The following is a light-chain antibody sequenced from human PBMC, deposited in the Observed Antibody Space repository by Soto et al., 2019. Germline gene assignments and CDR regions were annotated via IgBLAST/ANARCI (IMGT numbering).Light chain of an antibody. CDR1: SGYSTYA. CDR3: QSLGTGIQV. CDR2: INYDGTH. V-gene: IGLV4-69*01. Sequence: QLVLTQSPSASASLGASVKLTCTLSSGYSTYAIAWHQQQSEKGPRFLMKINYDGTHSKGDGFFDRFSGSSSGAERHLTISSLQSEDGADYYCQSLGTGIQVFGGGPKLTVL. J-gene: IGLJ2*01.